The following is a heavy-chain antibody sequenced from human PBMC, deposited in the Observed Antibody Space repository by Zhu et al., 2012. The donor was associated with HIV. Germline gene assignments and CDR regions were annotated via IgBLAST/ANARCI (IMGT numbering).Heavy chain of an antibody. V-gene: IGHV4-61*01. D-gene: IGHD6-6*01. CDR3: ARGRASSENYWYFDV. J-gene: IGHJ2*01. CDR2: IYYSGNT. CDR1: GASVSSGNHY. Sequence: QVQLQESGPRLVKPSETLSLTCTVSGASVSSGNHYWSWIRQPPGKGLEWIGSIYYSGNTNYNIYLKSRVIISVDVSKNQFSLNVKSVTAADTAEYYCARGRASSENYWYFDVWSPGTRVTVSS.